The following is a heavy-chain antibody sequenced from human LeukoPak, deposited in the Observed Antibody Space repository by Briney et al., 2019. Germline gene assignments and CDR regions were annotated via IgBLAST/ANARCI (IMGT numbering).Heavy chain of an antibody. J-gene: IGHJ4*02. Sequence: GGSLRLSCAASGFTFSTYWMSWVRQAPGKGLEWVANIKQDGSEKYYVDSVKGRFTISRDNAKNSLYLQMNSLRAEDTAMYYCARDSAGNDYWGQGTLVTSPQ. D-gene: IGHD6-13*01. CDR2: IKQDGSEK. CDR3: ARDSAGNDY. V-gene: IGHV3-7*01. CDR1: GFTFSTYW.